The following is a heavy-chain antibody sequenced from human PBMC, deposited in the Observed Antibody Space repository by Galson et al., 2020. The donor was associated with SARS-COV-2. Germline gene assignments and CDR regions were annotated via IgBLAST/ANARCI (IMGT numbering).Heavy chain of an antibody. CDR3: ARDGDLPDY. J-gene: IGHJ4*02. CDR2: SSPYNGNT. D-gene: IGHD4-17*01. Sequence: GESLKISCKASGYSFTTYGMSWVRQAPGHGLEWMGWSSPYNGNTKYAQKFQGRVTLTTDTSASTSYMELRSLRSDDAAVYYCARDGDLPDYWGQGTLVTVSS. CDR1: GYSFTTYG. V-gene: IGHV1-18*01.